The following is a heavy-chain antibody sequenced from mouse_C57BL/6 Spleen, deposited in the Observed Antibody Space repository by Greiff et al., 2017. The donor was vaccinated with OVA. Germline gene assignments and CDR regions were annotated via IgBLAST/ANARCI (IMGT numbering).Heavy chain of an antibody. Sequence: QVQLQQSGAELVKPGASVKMSCKASGYTFTSYWITWVKQRPGQGLEWIGDIYPGSGSTNYNEKFKSKATLTVDTSSSTAYMQLSSLTSEDSAVYYCARSGDGYYGFDYWGQGTTLTVSS. CDR1: GYTFTSYW. V-gene: IGHV1-55*01. D-gene: IGHD2-3*01. CDR3: ARSGDGYYGFDY. J-gene: IGHJ2*01. CDR2: IYPGSGST.